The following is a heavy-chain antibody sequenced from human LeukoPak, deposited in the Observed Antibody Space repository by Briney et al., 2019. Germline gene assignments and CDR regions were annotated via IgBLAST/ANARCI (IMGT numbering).Heavy chain of an antibody. J-gene: IGHJ4*02. CDR1: GFTFSSYG. Sequence: PGGSLRLSCAASGFTFSSYGMHWVRQAPGKGLEWVSSISSSSSYIYYADSVKGRFTISRDNAKNSLYLQMNSLRAEDTAVYYCARLSGSYGGYWGQGTLVTVSS. D-gene: IGHD1-26*01. CDR3: ARLSGSYGGY. CDR2: ISSSSSYI. V-gene: IGHV3-21*01.